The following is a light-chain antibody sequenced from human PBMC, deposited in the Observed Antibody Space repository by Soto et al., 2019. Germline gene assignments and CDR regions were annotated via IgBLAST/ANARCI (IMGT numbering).Light chain of an antibody. CDR3: QQRYSTPLT. CDR1: QSISSY. CDR2: ATS. J-gene: IGKJ5*01. Sequence: DIQLTQSPSSLSSCVGDRVTITCRASQSISSYLNGYQQKTGEAPKLLIYATSTLPSGVPSRFSGSGSGTDFTLIITSMQPEEFVTYYCQQRYSTPLTFGQGTRLEI. V-gene: IGKV1-39*01.